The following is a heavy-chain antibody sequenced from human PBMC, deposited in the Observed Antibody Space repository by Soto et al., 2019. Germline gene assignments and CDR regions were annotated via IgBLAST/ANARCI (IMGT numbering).Heavy chain of an antibody. V-gene: IGHV4-30-2*01. CDR1: GGSISSGGYS. CDR3: ASGGYGEPFDY. J-gene: IGHJ4*02. CDR2: IYHSGST. D-gene: IGHD4-17*01. Sequence: SETLSLTCAVSGGSISSGGYSWSWIRQPPGKGLEWIGYIYHSGSTYYNPSLKSRVTISVDRSKNQFSLKLSSVTAADTAVYYCASGGYGEPFDYWGQGTLVTVSS.